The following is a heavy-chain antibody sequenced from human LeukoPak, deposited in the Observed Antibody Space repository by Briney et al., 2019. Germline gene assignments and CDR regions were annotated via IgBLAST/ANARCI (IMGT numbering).Heavy chain of an antibody. D-gene: IGHD2-8*01. J-gene: IGHJ6*03. CDR2: INPNSGDT. V-gene: IGHV1-2*02. CDR3: ARSAEHCANGVCFTKYYMDV. Sequence: ASVKVSCKASGGTFSSYAISWVRQAPGQGLEWMGRINPNSGDTDYAQKFQGRVTMTRDTSINTGYMEVRRLTSDDTADYYCARSAEHCANGVCFTKYYMDVWGEGTTVTVSS. CDR1: GGTFSSYA.